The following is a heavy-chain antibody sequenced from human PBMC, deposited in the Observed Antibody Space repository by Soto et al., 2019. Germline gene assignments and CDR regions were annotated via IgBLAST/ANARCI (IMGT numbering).Heavy chain of an antibody. CDR2: IYSGGST. Sequence: GGSLRLSCAASGFTVSSNYMSWVRQAPGKGLEWVSVIYSGGSTYYADSVKGRFTISRDNSKNTLYLQMNSLRAEDTAVYYCAKFTVATPSVGMDVWGQGTTVTVSS. CDR1: GFTVSSNY. V-gene: IGHV3-53*01. CDR3: AKFTVATPSVGMDV. J-gene: IGHJ6*02. D-gene: IGHD4-4*01.